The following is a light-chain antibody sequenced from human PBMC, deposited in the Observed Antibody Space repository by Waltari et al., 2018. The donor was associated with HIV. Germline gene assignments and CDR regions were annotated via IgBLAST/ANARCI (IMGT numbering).Light chain of an antibody. Sequence: EIVMTQSPATLSVSPGERATLTCRARQSLSKLALYQGKPGQAPRLLSYGASTRATGIPDRFSGSGSGTECTLTISSLQSEDFALYYGQQYNNWPLTFGGGTKVEIK. CDR3: QQYNNWPLT. CDR2: GAS. J-gene: IGKJ4*01. V-gene: IGKV3-15*01. CDR1: QSLSK.